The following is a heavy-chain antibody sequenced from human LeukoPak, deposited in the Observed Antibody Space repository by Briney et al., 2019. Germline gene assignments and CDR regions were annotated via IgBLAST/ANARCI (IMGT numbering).Heavy chain of an antibody. Sequence: EASVKVSCKASGYTFTSYGISWVRQAPGQGLEWMGWISAYNGNTNYAQKLQGRVTMTTDTSTSTAYMELRSLRSDDTAVYYCARDYWELPLDAFDIWGQGTMVTVSS. J-gene: IGHJ3*02. D-gene: IGHD1-26*01. V-gene: IGHV1-18*01. CDR2: ISAYNGNT. CDR1: GYTFTSYG. CDR3: ARDYWELPLDAFDI.